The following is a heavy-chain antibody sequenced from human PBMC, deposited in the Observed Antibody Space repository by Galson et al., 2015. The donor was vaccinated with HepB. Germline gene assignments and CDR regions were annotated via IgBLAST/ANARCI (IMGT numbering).Heavy chain of an antibody. Sequence: QSGAEVKKPGESLRISCKGSGYRFTAFWITWVRQIPGKGLEWMGRIDPSDSYTDYSPSFQGHVTISADKSITTAYMQLTSLRSDDTALYYCARAPPLYGGTPSPIDYWGQGTLVTVSS. D-gene: IGHD5-12*01. J-gene: IGHJ4*02. CDR1: GYRFTAFW. V-gene: IGHV5-10-1*01. CDR2: IDPSDSYT. CDR3: ARAPPLYGGTPSPIDY.